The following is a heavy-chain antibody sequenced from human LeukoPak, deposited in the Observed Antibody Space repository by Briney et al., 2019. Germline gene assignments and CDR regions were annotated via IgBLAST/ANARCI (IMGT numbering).Heavy chain of an antibody. CDR3: ARVYGGSGYAFDI. D-gene: IGHD3-3*01. V-gene: IGHV1-69*05. CDR1: GGTFSSYA. Sequence: SVKVSCKASGGTFSSYAISWVRQAPGQGLEWMGRIIPIFGTANYAQKFQGRVTITTDESTSTAYMELSSLRSEDTAVYYCARVYGGSGYAFDIWGQGTMVTVSS. CDR2: IIPIFGTA. J-gene: IGHJ3*02.